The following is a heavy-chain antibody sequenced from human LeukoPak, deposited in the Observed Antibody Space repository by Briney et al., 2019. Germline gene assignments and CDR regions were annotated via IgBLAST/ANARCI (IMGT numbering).Heavy chain of an antibody. D-gene: IGHD3-22*01. J-gene: IGHJ4*02. Sequence: ASVKVSCKASGYTFTSYYMHWVRQAPGQGLEWMGIINPSGGSASYAQKFQGRVTMTRDMSTSTVYMELSSLRSEDTAVYYCARDPYDSSGYYSALDYWGQGTLVTVSS. CDR2: INPSGGSA. CDR3: ARDPYDSSGYYSALDY. CDR1: GYTFTSYY. V-gene: IGHV1-46*01.